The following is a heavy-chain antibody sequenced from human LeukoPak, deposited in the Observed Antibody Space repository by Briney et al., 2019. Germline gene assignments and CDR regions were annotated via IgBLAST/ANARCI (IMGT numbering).Heavy chain of an antibody. CDR2: IRDDGSNK. J-gene: IGHJ6*03. CDR1: GFAFSSYV. Sequence: GGSLRLSCAASGFAFSSYVMHWVRQAPGKGLECVAFIRDDGSNKHYTNSVKGRVTISSDSSKNTLYLQMNSLRAEDTAVYYCAGDGPEVQGIGWYMDVWGKGTTVTVSS. D-gene: IGHD3-10*01. CDR3: AGDGPEVQGIGWYMDV. V-gene: IGHV3-30*02.